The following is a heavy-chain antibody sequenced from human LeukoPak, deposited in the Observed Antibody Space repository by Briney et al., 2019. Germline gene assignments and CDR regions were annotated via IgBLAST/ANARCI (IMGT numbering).Heavy chain of an antibody. V-gene: IGHV4-4*07. CDR2: IYTSGGA. CDR1: GDSISTYY. D-gene: IGHD1-1*01. Sequence: SEILSLTCIVSGDSISTYYWSWIRQSAGKGLEWIGRIYTSGGAKYSPSLKSRVSISVDETKNQVSLRLTSVTAADTAVYYCARELQLRVWGQGTLVTVSS. J-gene: IGHJ4*02. CDR3: ARELQLRV.